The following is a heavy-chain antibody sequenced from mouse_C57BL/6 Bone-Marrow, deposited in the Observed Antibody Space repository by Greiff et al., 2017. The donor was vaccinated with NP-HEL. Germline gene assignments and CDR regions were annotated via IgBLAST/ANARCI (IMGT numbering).Heavy chain of an antibody. CDR3: TTVITTDDY. D-gene: IGHD1-1*01. Sequence: DVQLVESGAELVRPGASVKLSCTASGFNIKDDYMHWVKQRPEQGLEWIGWIDPENGDTEYASKFQGKATITADTSSNTAYLQLSSLTSEDTAVYYCTTVITTDDYWGQGTTLTVSS. CDR2: IDPENGDT. CDR1: GFNIKDDY. J-gene: IGHJ2*01. V-gene: IGHV14-4*01.